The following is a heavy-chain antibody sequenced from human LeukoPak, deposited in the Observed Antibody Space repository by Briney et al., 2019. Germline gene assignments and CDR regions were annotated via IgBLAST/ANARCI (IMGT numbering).Heavy chain of an antibody. V-gene: IGHV1-18*01. D-gene: IGHD3-10*01. CDR2: ISAYNGNT. CDR1: GYTFTSYG. Sequence: GASVKVSCKASGYTFTSYGISWVRQAPGQGLEWMGWISAYNGNTNYAQKLQGRVTMTTDTSTSTAYMELRSLRSDDTAVYYCARDRAHSRMVRGADVDPWGQGTLVTVSS. CDR3: ARDRAHSRMVRGADVDP. J-gene: IGHJ5*02.